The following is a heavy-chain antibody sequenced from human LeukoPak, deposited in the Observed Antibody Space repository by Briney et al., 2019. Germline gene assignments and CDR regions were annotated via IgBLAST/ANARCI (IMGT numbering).Heavy chain of an antibody. CDR1: AFTFSTYG. J-gene: IGHJ3*02. CDR2: ISYDGSNK. V-gene: IGHV3-30*18. D-gene: IGHD3-9*01. CDR3: AKSYYDILTGYGAGAFDI. Sequence: PGGSLRLSCAASAFTFSTYGMHWVRQAPGKGLEWVAVISYDGSNKYYADSVKGRFTISRDNSKNTLYLQMNSLRAEDTAVYYCAKSYYDILTGYGAGAFDIWGQGTMVTVSS.